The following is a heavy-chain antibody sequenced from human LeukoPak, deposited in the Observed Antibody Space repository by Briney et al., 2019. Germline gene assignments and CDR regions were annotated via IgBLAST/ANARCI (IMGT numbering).Heavy chain of an antibody. Sequence: PSETLSLTCTVSGGSISSYYWSWIRQPPGKGLEWIGYIYYSGSTNYNPSLKGRVTIPVDTSKNQFSLKLSSVTAADTAVYYCARDTPLWFGELGDAFDNWGQGTMVTVSS. D-gene: IGHD3-10*01. CDR1: GGSISSYY. CDR2: IYYSGST. CDR3: ARDTPLWFGELGDAFDN. V-gene: IGHV4-59*01. J-gene: IGHJ3*02.